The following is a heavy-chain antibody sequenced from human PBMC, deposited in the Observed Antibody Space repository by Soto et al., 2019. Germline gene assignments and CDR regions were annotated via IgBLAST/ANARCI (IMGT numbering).Heavy chain of an antibody. V-gene: IGHV1-24*01. CDR3: ATVISNGRQKYSSSWYAPLY. D-gene: IGHD6-13*01. Sequence: ASVKVSCKVSGYTLTELSMHWVRQAPGEGLEWMGGFDPEDGETIYAQKFQGRVTMTEDTSTDTAYMELSSLRSEDTAVYYCATVISNGRQKYSSSWYAPLYWGQGTLVTVSS. J-gene: IGHJ4*02. CDR2: FDPEDGET. CDR1: GYTLTELS.